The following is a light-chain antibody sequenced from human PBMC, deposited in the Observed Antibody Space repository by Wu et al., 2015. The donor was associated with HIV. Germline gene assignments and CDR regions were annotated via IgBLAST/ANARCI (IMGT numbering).Light chain of an antibody. CDR3: QQYNYWPRT. V-gene: IGKV3-15*01. CDR1: QSVRDD. Sequence: EIVMTQSPATLSVSPGERVTLSCRASQSVRDDLAWYQQKPGQAPRLLIYGISTRATGVPARFSDSRSGTEFTLTISSIQSEDFAVYYCQQYNYWPRTFGQGT. CDR2: GIS. J-gene: IGKJ1*01.